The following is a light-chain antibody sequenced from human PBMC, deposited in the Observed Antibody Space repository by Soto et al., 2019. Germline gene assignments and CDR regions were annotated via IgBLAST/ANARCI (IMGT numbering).Light chain of an antibody. Sequence: QSALNQPPSASGSPGQSVTISCTGTSSDVGGYNYVSWYQQHPGKAPKLMIYEVSKRPSGVPDRVSGSKSGNTASLTVSGLQAEDEADYYCSSYAGSNNFVVFGGGTKLTVL. CDR3: SSYAGSNNFVV. CDR1: SSDVGGYNY. J-gene: IGLJ2*01. V-gene: IGLV2-8*01. CDR2: EVS.